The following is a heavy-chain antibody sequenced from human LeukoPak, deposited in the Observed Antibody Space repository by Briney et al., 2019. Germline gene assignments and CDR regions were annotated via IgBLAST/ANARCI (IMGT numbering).Heavy chain of an antibody. D-gene: IGHD2-15*01. CDR3: AREDIGYCSGGSCYEPDY. CDR2: ISYDGGNK. CDR1: GFTFSSYA. Sequence: GSLLLSCAASGFTFSSYAMHWVRQAPGKGLEWVAVISYDGGNKYYADSVKGRFTISRDNSKNTLYLQMNSLRAEDTAVYYCAREDIGYCSGGSCYEPDYWGQGTLVTVSS. J-gene: IGHJ4*02. V-gene: IGHV3-30-3*01.